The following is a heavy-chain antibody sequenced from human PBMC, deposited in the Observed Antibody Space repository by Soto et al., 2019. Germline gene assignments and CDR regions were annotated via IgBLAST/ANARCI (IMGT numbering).Heavy chain of an antibody. D-gene: IGHD2-21*02. V-gene: IGHV1-69*12. J-gene: IGHJ6*02. CDR1: GGTFSSYA. Sequence: QVQLVQSGAELKKPGSSVKVSCKASGGTFSSYAISWVRQAPGQGLEWMGGIIHIFGTANYAQKFQGRVTITGDESTSTAYMELSSLRSEDTAVYYCARQGDPGGYYYYGMDVWGQGTTVTVSS. CDR2: IIHIFGTA. CDR3: ARQGDPGGYYYYGMDV.